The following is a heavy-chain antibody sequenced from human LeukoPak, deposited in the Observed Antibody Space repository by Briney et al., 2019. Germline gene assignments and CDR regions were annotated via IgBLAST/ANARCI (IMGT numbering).Heavy chain of an antibody. CDR1: GYTFTSYA. D-gene: IGHD3-3*01. J-gene: IGHJ4*02. Sequence: ASVNVSCKASGYTFTSYAMHWVRQAPGQRLEWMGWISAYNGNTNYAQKLQGRVTMTTDTSTSTAYMELRSLRSDDTAVYYCARANLYDFWRGYYYFDYWGQGTLVTVSS. CDR3: ARANLYDFWRGYYYFDY. CDR2: ISAYNGNT. V-gene: IGHV1-18*01.